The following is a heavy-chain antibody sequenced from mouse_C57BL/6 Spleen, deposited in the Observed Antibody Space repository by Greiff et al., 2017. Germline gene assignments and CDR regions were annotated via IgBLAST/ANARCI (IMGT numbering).Heavy chain of an antibody. V-gene: IGHV2-2*01. CDR2: IWSGGST. D-gene: IGHD2-12*01. CDR3: ARNDDWNYFDY. J-gene: IGHJ2*01. Sequence: QVQLQQSGPGLVQPSQSLSITCTVSGFSLTSYGVHWVRQSPGKGLEWLGVIWSGGSTDYNAAFISRLSICKDNSKSKVFFKMNSLQADDTAIYYCARNDDWNYFDYWGQGTTLTVSS. CDR1: GFSLTSYG.